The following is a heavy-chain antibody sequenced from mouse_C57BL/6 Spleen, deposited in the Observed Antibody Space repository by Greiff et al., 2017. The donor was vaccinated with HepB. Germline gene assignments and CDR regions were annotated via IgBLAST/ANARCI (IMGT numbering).Heavy chain of an antibody. CDR1: GFNIKDDY. D-gene: IGHD2-4*01. CDR3: TTRDYDGGGY. J-gene: IGHJ2*01. CDR2: IDPENGDT. Sequence: EVQRVESGAELVRPGASVKLSCTASGFNIKDDYMHWVKQRPEQGLEWIGWIDPENGDTEYASKFQGKATITADTSSNTAYLQLSSLTSEDTAVYYCTTRDYDGGGYWGQGTTLTVSS. V-gene: IGHV14-4*01.